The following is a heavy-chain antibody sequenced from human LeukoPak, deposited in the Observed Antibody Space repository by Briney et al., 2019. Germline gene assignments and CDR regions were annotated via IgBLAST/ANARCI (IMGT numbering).Heavy chain of an antibody. CDR3: VREVHSNFDY. D-gene: IGHD6-13*01. J-gene: IGHJ4*02. CDR2: INPSGSST. CDR1: GYTFTGYY. Sequence: GASVKVSCKASGYTFTGYYMHWVRQAPGQGLEWMGIINPSGSSTSNAQKFQDRVTMTRDTSTSTVYMELSSLRSEDTAVYYCVREVHSNFDYWGQGTLVTVSS. V-gene: IGHV1-46*01.